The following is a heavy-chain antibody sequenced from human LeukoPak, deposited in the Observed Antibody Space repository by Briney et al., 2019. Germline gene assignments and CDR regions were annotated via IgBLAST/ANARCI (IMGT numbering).Heavy chain of an antibody. Sequence: GGSLRLSCAASGFTFDDYGMSWVRQAPGKGLEWVSGINWNGGSTGYADSVKGRFTISRDNAQNSLYLQMNSLRAEDTAVYFRARNRQWLLADYWGQGTVVTVSS. D-gene: IGHD3-22*01. CDR2: INWNGGST. CDR1: GFTFDDYG. J-gene: IGHJ4*02. V-gene: IGHV3-20*04. CDR3: ARNRQWLLADY.